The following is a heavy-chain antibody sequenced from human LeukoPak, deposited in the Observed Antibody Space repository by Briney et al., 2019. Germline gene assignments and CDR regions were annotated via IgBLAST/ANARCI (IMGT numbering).Heavy chain of an antibody. Sequence: ASVKVSCKASGYTFTSYYMHWVRQAPGQGLEWWGIINPSGGSTSYAQKLQGRVTMTTDTSTSTAYMELRSLRSDDTAVYYCAGGYCSSPSCPFDYWGQGTLVTVSS. J-gene: IGHJ4*02. CDR3: AGGYCSSPSCPFDY. CDR2: INPSGGST. D-gene: IGHD2-2*01. V-gene: IGHV1-46*01. CDR1: GYTFTSYY.